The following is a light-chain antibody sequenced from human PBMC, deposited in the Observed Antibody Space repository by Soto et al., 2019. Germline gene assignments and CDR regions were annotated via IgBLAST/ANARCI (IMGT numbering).Light chain of an antibody. CDR2: EVS. Sequence: QSALTQPPSVSGSPGQSVTISCTGTSSDVGSYNRVSWNQQPPGTAPKLMIYEVSNRPSGVPDRFSGSKSGSTAYLTISGLQAEDEADYYCSSYTSSSTYVFGTGTKVTVL. J-gene: IGLJ1*01. V-gene: IGLV2-18*02. CDR3: SSYTSSSTYV. CDR1: SSDVGSYNR.